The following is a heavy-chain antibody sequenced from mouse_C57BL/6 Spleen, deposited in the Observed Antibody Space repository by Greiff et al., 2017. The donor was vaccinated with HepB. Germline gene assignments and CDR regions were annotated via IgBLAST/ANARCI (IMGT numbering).Heavy chain of an antibody. Sequence: QVQLQQSGAELVKPGASVTLSCKASGYTFTDYEMHWVKQTPVHGLEWIGAIDPETGGTAYNQKFKGKAILTADKSSSTAYMELRSLTAEDSAVYYCTRDSRDYYGGSRYAMDYWGQGTSVTVSS. J-gene: IGHJ4*01. V-gene: IGHV1-15*01. CDR3: TRDSRDYYGGSRYAMDY. CDR2: IDPETGGT. CDR1: GYTFTDYE. D-gene: IGHD1-1*01.